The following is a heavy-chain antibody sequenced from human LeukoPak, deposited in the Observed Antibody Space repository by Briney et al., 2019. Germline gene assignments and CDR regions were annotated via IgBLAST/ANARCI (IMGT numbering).Heavy chain of an antibody. J-gene: IGHJ4*02. CDR3: AKDRSIAAAVDYFDY. CDR2: ISGSGGST. D-gene: IGHD6-13*01. V-gene: IGHV3-23*01. Sequence: GGSLGLSCVASGFTLRSYVMNWVRQTPGKGLEWVSAISGSGGSTYYADSVKGRFTISRDNSKNTLYLQMNSLRAEDTAVYYCAKDRSIAAAVDYFDYWGQGTLVTVSS. CDR1: GFTLRSYV.